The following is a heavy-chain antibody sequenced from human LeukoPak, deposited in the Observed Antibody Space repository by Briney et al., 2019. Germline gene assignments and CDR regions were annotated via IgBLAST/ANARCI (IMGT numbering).Heavy chain of an antibody. CDR3: ARTTEDCSSTSCYQYWFDP. CDR2: MYTSGSS. D-gene: IGHD2-2*01. J-gene: IGHJ5*02. Sequence: SETLSLTCSVSGGSISSGSYYWSWTRQPAGKGLEWIGRMYTSGSSNYNPSLKSRVTISVDTSKNQFSLKLNSVTAADTAVYYCARTTEDCSSTSCYQYWFDPWGQGTLVTVSS. CDR1: GGSISSGSYY. V-gene: IGHV4-61*02.